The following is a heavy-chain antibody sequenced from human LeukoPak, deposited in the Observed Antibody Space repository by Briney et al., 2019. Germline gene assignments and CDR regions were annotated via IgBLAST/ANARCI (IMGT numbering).Heavy chain of an antibody. J-gene: IGHJ4*02. V-gene: IGHV1-8*02. D-gene: IGHD5-18*01. Sequence: ASVKVSCKASGYTFTTLDINWVRQATGQGLEWMGWINPNSGNRGYAQKLQGRVTMTTDTSTSTAYMELRSLRSDDTAVYYCARGGYSYGFRMRALDYWGQGTLVTVSS. CDR1: GYTFTTLD. CDR3: ARGGYSYGFRMRALDY. CDR2: INPNSGNR.